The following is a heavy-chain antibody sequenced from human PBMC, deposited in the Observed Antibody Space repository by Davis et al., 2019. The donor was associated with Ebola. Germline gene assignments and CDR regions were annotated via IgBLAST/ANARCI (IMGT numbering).Heavy chain of an antibody. CDR3: ARLTTVTTALDY. J-gene: IGHJ4*02. Sequence: MPSETLSLTCAVSGGSISSGGYSWSWIRQPPGKGLEWIGYTYYSGSTHYNPSLKSRVTISVDTSKNQFSLKLSSVTAADTAVYYCARLTTVTTALDYWGQGTLVTVSS. CDR2: TYYSGST. CDR1: GGSISSGGYS. D-gene: IGHD4-17*01. V-gene: IGHV4-30-4*07.